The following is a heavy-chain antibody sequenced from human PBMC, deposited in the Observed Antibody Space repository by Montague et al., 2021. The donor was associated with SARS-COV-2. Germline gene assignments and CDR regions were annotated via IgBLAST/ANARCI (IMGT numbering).Heavy chain of an antibody. D-gene: IGHD2-15*01. CDR1: GYSISSGGYY. J-gene: IGHJ3*02. V-gene: IGHV4-31*03. Sequence: TRSLTCTVSGYSISSGGYYWSWILQHPGKGLEWIGYIYYSGSTYYNPSLKSRVTISVDTSKNQFSLKMSSMTAADTAVYYCARDTGISGAFDNWGQGTMVTVSS. CDR3: ARDTGISGAFDN. CDR2: IYYSGST.